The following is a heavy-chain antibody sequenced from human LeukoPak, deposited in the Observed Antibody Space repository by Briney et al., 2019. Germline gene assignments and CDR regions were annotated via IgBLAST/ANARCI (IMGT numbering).Heavy chain of an antibody. D-gene: IGHD5-18*01. CDR3: ARGGQIVDTAMVHFDY. Sequence: SETLSLTCTVSGGSISSGDYYWSWIRQPPGKGLEWIGYIYYSGSTYYNPSLKSRVTISVDTSKNQFSLKLSSVTAADTAVYYCARGGQIVDTAMVHFDYWGQGTLVTVSS. CDR2: IYYSGST. V-gene: IGHV4-30-4*01. J-gene: IGHJ4*02. CDR1: GGSISSGDYY.